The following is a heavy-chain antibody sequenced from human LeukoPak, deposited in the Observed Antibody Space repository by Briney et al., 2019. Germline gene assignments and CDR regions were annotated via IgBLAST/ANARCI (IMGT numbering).Heavy chain of an antibody. D-gene: IGHD5-12*01. CDR2: INPNSGGT. J-gene: IGHJ4*02. V-gene: IGHV1-2*02. CDR3: ARASIGGYDLDY. CDR1: GGTFSSYA. Sequence: ASVKVSCKASGGTFSSYAISWVRQAPGQGLEWMGWINPNSGGTNYAQKFQGRVTMTRDTSISTAYMELSRLRSDDTAVYYCARASIGGYDLDYWGQGTLVTVSS.